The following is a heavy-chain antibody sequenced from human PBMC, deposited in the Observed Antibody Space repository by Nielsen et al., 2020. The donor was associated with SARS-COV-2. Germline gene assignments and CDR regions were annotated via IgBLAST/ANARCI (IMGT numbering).Heavy chain of an antibody. CDR3: ARDRSGSYYVSSGMDV. CDR2: IYYSGST. D-gene: IGHD1-26*01. CDR1: GGSVSSGSYY. V-gene: IGHV4-61*01. J-gene: IGHJ6*02. Sequence: SETLSLTCTVSGGSVSSGSYYWSWIRQPPGKGLEWIGYIYYSGSTNYNPSLKSRVTISVDTSKNQLSLKLSSVTAADTAVYYCARDRSGSYYVSSGMDVWGQGTTVTVSS.